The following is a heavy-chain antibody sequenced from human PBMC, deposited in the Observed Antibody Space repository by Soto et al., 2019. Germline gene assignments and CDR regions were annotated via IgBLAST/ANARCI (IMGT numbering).Heavy chain of an antibody. J-gene: IGHJ6*02. Sequence: ASVKVSCKASGGTFSSYAISWVRQAPGQGLEWMGGIIPIFGTANYAQKFQGRVTITADESTSTAYMELSSLRSEDTAVYYCARAGSSAPPWVYGMDVWGQGTTVTVSS. V-gene: IGHV1-69*13. CDR1: GGTFSSYA. CDR3: ARAGSSAPPWVYGMDV. D-gene: IGHD6-6*01. CDR2: IIPIFGTA.